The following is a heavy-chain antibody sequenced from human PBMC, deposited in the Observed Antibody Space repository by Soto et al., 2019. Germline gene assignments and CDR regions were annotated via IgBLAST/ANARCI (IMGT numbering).Heavy chain of an antibody. Sequence: PGGSLRLSCAASGFTFSSYSMNWVRQAPGKGLERVSYISSSSSTIYYADSVKGRFTISRDNAKNSLYLQMNSLRDEDTAVYYCARRLSSSWNYYYYGMDVWGQGTTVTVSS. D-gene: IGHD6-13*01. J-gene: IGHJ6*02. CDR3: ARRLSSSWNYYYYGMDV. CDR2: ISSSSSTI. V-gene: IGHV3-48*02. CDR1: GFTFSSYS.